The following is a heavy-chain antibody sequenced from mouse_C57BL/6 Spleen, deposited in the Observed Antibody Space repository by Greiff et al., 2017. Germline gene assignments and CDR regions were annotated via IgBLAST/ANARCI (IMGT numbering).Heavy chain of an antibody. CDR2: IDPSDSET. J-gene: IGHJ3*01. CDR1: GYTFTSYW. V-gene: IGHV1-52*01. Sequence: QVQLQQPGAELVRPGSSVKLSCKASGYTFTSYWMHWVKQRPIQGLEWIGNIDPSDSETHYNQKFKDKATLTVDTSSSTAYMQLSSLTSEDSAVYYCARGNWDIAYWGQGTLVTVSA. CDR3: ARGNWDIAY. D-gene: IGHD4-1*01.